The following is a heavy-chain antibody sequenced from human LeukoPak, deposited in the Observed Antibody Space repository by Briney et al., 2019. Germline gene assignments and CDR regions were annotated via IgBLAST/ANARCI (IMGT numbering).Heavy chain of an antibody. D-gene: IGHD6-13*01. Sequence: PGASLRLSCAASGFIFSSYAMSWDRQAPGKGLEWVSAISGSGGSTYYADSVKGRFTISRDNSKNTLYLQMNSLRAEDTAVYYCAKASSSSYYYGMDVWGQGTTVTVSS. J-gene: IGHJ6*02. V-gene: IGHV3-23*01. CDR2: ISGSGGST. CDR3: AKASSSSYYYGMDV. CDR1: GFIFSSYA.